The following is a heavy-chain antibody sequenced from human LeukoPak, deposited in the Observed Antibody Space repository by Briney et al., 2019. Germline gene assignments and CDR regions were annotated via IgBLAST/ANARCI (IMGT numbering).Heavy chain of an antibody. V-gene: IGHV1-69*13. CDR3: ASSGGYSYGFAQL. D-gene: IGHD5-18*01. J-gene: IGHJ4*02. CDR2: IIPIFGTA. Sequence: SVKVSCTASGGTFSSYAISWVRQAPGQGLEWMGGIIPIFGTANYAQKFQGRVTITADESTSTAYMELSSLRSEDTAVYYCASSGGYSYGFAQLWGQGTLVTVSS. CDR1: GGTFSSYA.